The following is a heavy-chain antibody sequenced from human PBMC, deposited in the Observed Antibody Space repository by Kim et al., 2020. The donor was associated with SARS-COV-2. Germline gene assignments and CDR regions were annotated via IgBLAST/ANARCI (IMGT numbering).Heavy chain of an antibody. D-gene: IGHD2-15*01. CDR1: GGSISSGGYY. J-gene: IGHJ5*02. CDR3: ARGIVVGGNNWFDP. V-gene: IGHV4-31*03. Sequence: SETLSLTCTVSGGSISSGGYYWSWIRQHPGKGLEWIGYIYYSGSTYYNPSLKSRVTISVDTSKNQFSLKLSSVTAADTAVYYCARGIVVGGNNWFDPWGQGTLVTVSS. CDR2: IYYSGST.